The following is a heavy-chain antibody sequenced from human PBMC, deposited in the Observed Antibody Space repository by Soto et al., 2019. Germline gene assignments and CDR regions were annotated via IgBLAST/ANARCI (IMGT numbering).Heavy chain of an antibody. V-gene: IGHV3-30*18. CDR3: AKSTSSSGSSYYFDF. J-gene: IGHJ4*02. CDR2: LSFDGSNK. D-gene: IGHD2-2*01. Sequence: GGSLRLSCAASGFTFSTYGMHWVRQAPGKGLEWMAVLSFDGSNKYYADSVRGRFTISRDNSKQTLYLQMNSLRAEDTAIYYCAKSTSSSGSSYYFDFWGPGTLVTVSS. CDR1: GFTFSTYG.